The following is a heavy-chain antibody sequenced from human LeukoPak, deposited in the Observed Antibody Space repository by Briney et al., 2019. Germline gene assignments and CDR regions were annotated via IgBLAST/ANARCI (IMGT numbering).Heavy chain of an antibody. Sequence: ASVKVSCKASGYTFTSYGISLVRQAPGQGLEWMGWISAYNGNTNYAQKLQGRVTMTTDTSTSTAYMELRSLRSDDTAVYYCARDQGGSSSWYRLYYYYYYMDVWGKGTTVTVSS. CDR3: ARDQGGSSSWYRLYYYYYYMDV. J-gene: IGHJ6*03. CDR1: GYTFTSYG. V-gene: IGHV1-18*01. D-gene: IGHD6-13*01. CDR2: ISAYNGNT.